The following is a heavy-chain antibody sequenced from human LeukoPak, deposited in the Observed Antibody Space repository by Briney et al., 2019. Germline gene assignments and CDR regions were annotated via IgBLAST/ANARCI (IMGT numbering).Heavy chain of an antibody. CDR2: INAGNGNT. J-gene: IGHJ3*02. CDR3: ARARRPYYYDSSGSTPRGIFAFDI. D-gene: IGHD3-22*01. CDR1: GGTFSSYA. V-gene: IGHV1-3*01. Sequence: GASVKVSCKASGGTFSSYAISWVRQAPGQGLEWMGWINAGNGNTKYSQKFQGRVTITRDTSASTAYMELSSLRSEDTAVYYCARARRPYYYDSSGSTPRGIFAFDIWGQGTMVTVSS.